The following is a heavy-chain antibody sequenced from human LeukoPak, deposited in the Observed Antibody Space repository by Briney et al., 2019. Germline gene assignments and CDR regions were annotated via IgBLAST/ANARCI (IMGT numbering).Heavy chain of an antibody. J-gene: IGHJ4*02. CDR3: ARGEKRITIFGVVINPHPQFDY. Sequence: SETLSLTCAVYGGSFSGYYWSWLRQPPGKGLEWIGEINHSGSTNYNPSLKSRVTISVDTSKSQFSLKLSSVTAADTAVYYCARGEKRITIFGVVINPHPQFDYWGQGTLVTVSS. CDR2: INHSGST. D-gene: IGHD3-3*01. V-gene: IGHV4-34*01. CDR1: GGSFSGYY.